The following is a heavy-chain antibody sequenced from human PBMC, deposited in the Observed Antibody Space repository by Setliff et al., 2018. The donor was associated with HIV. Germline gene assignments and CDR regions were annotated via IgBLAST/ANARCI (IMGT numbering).Heavy chain of an antibody. CDR3: ARKGWNAYEAFDY. Sequence: SETLSLTCSVSGASINSSSYSWGWIRQPPGKGLEWIGSLYSSGRTYYKSSLKSRVTISVDTSRNQFSLSLTSVTAADTAIHFCARKGWNAYEAFDYWGQGARVTVSS. CDR2: LYSSGRT. J-gene: IGHJ4*02. CDR1: GASINSSSYS. V-gene: IGHV4-39*01. D-gene: IGHD1-1*01.